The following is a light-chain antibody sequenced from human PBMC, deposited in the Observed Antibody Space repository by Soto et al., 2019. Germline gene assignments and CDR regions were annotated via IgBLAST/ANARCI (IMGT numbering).Light chain of an antibody. V-gene: IGKV3-15*01. Sequence: EIVMTQSPATLSVSPGERATLSCRASQSVGSNLAWYQQKPGQAPRLLIYGASTRPTGIPARFSGSESGTEFTLTITSLQSEDFAVYYCQQDDNWPLTFGRGTKVDFK. CDR2: GAS. J-gene: IGKJ3*01. CDR1: QSVGSN. CDR3: QQDDNWPLT.